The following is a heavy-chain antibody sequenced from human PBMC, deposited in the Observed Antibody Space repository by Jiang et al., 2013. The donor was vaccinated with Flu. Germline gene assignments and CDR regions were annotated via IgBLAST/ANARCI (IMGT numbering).Heavy chain of an antibody. CDR1: GGTFSSYA. V-gene: IGHV1-69*04. J-gene: IGHJ6*02. CDR3: ATLYDFWSGYYPGRYYYGMDV. D-gene: IGHD3-3*01. CDR2: IIPILGIA. Sequence: SVKVSCKASGGTFSSYAISWVRQAPGQGLEWMGRIIPILGIANYAQKFQGRVTITADKSTSTAYMELSSLRSEDTAVYYCATLYDFWSGYYPGRYYYGMDVWGQGTTVTVSS.